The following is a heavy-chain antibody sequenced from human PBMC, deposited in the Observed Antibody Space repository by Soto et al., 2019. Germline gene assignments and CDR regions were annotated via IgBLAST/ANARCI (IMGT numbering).Heavy chain of an antibody. V-gene: IGHV4-4*08. Sequence: SETLSLTCTVSGGSISSNYWTWTRQPPGKGLEWIGYVYNSGSTNYNPSLKSRVTISVDTSKNQFSLKLSSVTAADTAVYYCARDWCSGGKCYLFFDYWGQGTLVTVSS. CDR1: GGSISSNY. CDR3: ARDWCSGGKCYLFFDY. J-gene: IGHJ4*02. D-gene: IGHD2-15*01. CDR2: VYNSGST.